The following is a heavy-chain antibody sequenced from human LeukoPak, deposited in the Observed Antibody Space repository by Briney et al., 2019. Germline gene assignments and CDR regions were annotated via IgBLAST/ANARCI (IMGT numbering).Heavy chain of an antibody. V-gene: IGHV4-59*08. CDR1: GGSMGINY. J-gene: IGHJ3*02. CDR2: IYYNGDT. Sequence: SETLSLTCTVSGGSMGINYWNWIRQPPGKGLEWIGYIYYNGDTNYNPSLKSRVNISIDTSKNQFSLMLSSVTAADTAVYYCARPDGALGFDIWGQGTMVTVSS. CDR3: ARPDGALGFDI. D-gene: IGHD3-16*01.